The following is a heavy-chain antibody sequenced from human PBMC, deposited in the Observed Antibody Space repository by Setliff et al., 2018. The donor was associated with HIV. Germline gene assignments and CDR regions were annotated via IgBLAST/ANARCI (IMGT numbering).Heavy chain of an antibody. CDR2: ISYGSTYI. J-gene: IGHJ5*02. D-gene: IGHD1-1*01. Sequence: ETLSLTCTVSGDSISSYYWSWIRQPPGKGLEWVSSISYGSTYIYQSDSVRGRFTISRDNAKNSLYLQMNSLRVEDTAVYYCARTSTTTGTTLNWFDPWGQGTLVTVSS. CDR1: GDSISSYY. CDR3: ARTSTTTGTTLNWFDP. V-gene: IGHV3-21*01.